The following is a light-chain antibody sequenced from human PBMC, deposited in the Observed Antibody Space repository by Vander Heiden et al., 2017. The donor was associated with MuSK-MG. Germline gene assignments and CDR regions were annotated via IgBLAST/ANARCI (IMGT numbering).Light chain of an antibody. J-gene: IGKJ1*01. CDR3: QQTDSTPRT. CDR1: QSISSY. CDR2: AAS. Sequence: DIQMTQSSSSLSASVGDRVTITCRASQSISSYLNWYQQKPGKAPKLLIYAASSLQSGIPSRFSGSESATDFTLTISMMQPEDFATYYFQQTDSTPRTFGQGTKVEIK. V-gene: IGKV1-39*01.